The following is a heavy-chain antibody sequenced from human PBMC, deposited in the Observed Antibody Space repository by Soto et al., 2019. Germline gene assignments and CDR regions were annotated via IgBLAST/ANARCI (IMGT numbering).Heavy chain of an antibody. CDR1: GYILTSDY. Sequence: ASVKGSCKGSGYILTSDYVHWVRQAPGQGLEWMGWINPFDGSRMFAQSFQGRVTMTRDTSTSTVYMEVSSLRSEDTAVYYCSRVDPGETSPFDHWGRGTLVTVS. CDR3: SRVDPGETSPFDH. V-gene: IGHV1-46*03. D-gene: IGHD3-10*01. J-gene: IGHJ4*02. CDR2: INPFDGSR.